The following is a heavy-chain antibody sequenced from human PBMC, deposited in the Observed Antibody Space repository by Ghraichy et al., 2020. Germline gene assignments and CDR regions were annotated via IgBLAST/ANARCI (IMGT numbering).Heavy chain of an antibody. CDR3: ARESGHDNDDYALAY. D-gene: IGHD4-17*01. Sequence: SETLSLTCSVSNFPIDSGFYWGWIRQPPGKGLEWIGSSYHTGSTYYNPSLKSRVTLSVDTSKNHLSLKLTSVTAADTAIYFCARESGHDNDDYALAYWGPGTLVTVSS. V-gene: IGHV4-38-2*02. J-gene: IGHJ4*02. CDR1: NFPIDSGFY. CDR2: SYHTGST.